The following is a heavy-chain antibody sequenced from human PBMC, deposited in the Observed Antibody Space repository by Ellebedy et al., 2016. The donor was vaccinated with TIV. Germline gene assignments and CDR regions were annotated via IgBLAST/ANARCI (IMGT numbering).Heavy chain of an antibody. CDR1: GGSISSGSYY. CDR3: AGAIWGSSHF. D-gene: IGHD6-6*01. Sequence: SETLSLXXTVSGGSISSGSYYWSWIRQPAGKGLEWIGRIYTSGSTNYNPSLKSRVTISVDTSKNQFSLKLSSVTAADTAVYYCAGAIWGSSHFWGQGTLVTVSS. J-gene: IGHJ4*02. V-gene: IGHV4-61*02. CDR2: IYTSGST.